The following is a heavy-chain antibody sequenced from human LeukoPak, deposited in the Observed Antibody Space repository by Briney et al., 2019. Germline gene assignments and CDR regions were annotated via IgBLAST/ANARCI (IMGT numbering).Heavy chain of an antibody. CDR3: ARDEHLYSGYDW. CDR1: GYTFISYG. CDR2: ISAHNGDT. J-gene: IGHJ4*02. V-gene: IGHV1-18*01. Sequence: ASMKVSCKASGYTFISYGISWVRQAPGQGLEWMGWISAHNGDTNYAQKFQGRVTMTRDTSISTAYMELSRLRSDDTAVYYCARDEHLYSGYDWWGQGTLVTVSS. D-gene: IGHD5-12*01.